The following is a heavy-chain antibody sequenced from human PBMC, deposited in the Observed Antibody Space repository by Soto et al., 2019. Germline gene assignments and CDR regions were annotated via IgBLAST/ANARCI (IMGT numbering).Heavy chain of an antibody. CDR1: GFTVSSNY. V-gene: IGHV3-66*01. CDR3: ARAYGCSGGSCFLHDAFDS. J-gene: IGHJ3*02. D-gene: IGHD2-15*01. CDR2: IYSGGST. Sequence: PGGSLRLSCAASGFTVSSNYMSWVRQAPGKGLEWVSVIYSGGSTYYADSVKGRFTISRDNSKNTLYLQMNSLRAEDTAVYYCARAYGCSGGSCFLHDAFDSWGQGTMVTVSS.